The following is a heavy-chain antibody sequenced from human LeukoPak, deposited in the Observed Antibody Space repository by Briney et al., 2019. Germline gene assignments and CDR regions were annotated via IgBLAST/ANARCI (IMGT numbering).Heavy chain of an antibody. CDR1: GFTFSSYA. CDR3: AKDRGYYDSSGLNKDY. J-gene: IGHJ4*02. Sequence: PEGSLRLSCAASGFTFSSYAMSWVRQAPGKGLEWVSAISGSGGSTYYADSVKGRFTISRDNSKNTLYLQMNSLRAEDTAVYYCAKDRGYYDSSGLNKDYWGQGTLVTVSS. CDR2: ISGSGGST. V-gene: IGHV3-23*01. D-gene: IGHD3-22*01.